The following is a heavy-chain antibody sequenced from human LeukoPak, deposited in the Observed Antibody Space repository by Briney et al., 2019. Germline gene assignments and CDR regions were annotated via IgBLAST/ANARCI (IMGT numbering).Heavy chain of an antibody. D-gene: IGHD6-13*01. J-gene: IGHJ5*02. V-gene: IGHV4-39*02. CDR3: ARDHRQAAWRLHWFDP. Sequence: SSETLSLTCTVSGGSISSSSYYWGWIRQPPGKGLEWIGSIYYSGSTYYNPSLKSRVTISVDTSKNQFSLKLSSVTAADTAVYYCARDHRQAAWRLHWFDPWGQGTLVTVSS. CDR2: IYYSGST. CDR1: GGSISSSSYY.